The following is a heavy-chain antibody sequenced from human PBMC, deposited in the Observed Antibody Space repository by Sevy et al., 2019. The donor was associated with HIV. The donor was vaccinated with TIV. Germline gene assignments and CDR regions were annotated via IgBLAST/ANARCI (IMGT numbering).Heavy chain of an antibody. Sequence: GESLKISCAASGFTFSSYAMSWVRQAPGKGLEWVSAICGSGGSTYYADSVKGRFTISRDNSKNTLYLQMNSLRAEDTAVYYCAKDRGSDYWGQGTLVTVSS. V-gene: IGHV3-23*01. J-gene: IGHJ4*02. CDR1: GFTFSSYA. CDR2: ICGSGGST. D-gene: IGHD3-16*01. CDR3: AKDRGSDY.